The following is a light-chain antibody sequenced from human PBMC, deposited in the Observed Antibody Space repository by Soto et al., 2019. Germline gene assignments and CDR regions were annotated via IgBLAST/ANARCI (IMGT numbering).Light chain of an antibody. Sequence: DIQMTQSPSSLSASVGDRVTITCRASQSISSYLNWYQQKPGKAPKLLIYAASSLQSGVPSRFSGSGSGTDFTLTISNLQPEDFATYYCQQSHNTWTFGQGTKVDIK. V-gene: IGKV1-39*01. CDR2: AAS. CDR3: QQSHNTWT. CDR1: QSISSY. J-gene: IGKJ1*01.